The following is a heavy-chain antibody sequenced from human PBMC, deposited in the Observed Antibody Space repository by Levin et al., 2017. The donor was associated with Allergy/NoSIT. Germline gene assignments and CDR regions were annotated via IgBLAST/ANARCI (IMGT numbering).Heavy chain of an antibody. Sequence: PSETLSLTCAVSGGSISSSSHSWSWVRQPPGKGLEWIGYVYHSGSTYYNPSLKSRVKISVDRSKNQFSLNLTSVTAAHTAVFYCARGTSDGSGYYYLDPWGQGTLGTVSS. V-gene: IGHV4-30-2*01. CDR3: ARGTSDGSGYYYLDP. CDR1: GGSISSSSHS. D-gene: IGHD3-22*01. CDR2: VYHSGST. J-gene: IGHJ5*02.